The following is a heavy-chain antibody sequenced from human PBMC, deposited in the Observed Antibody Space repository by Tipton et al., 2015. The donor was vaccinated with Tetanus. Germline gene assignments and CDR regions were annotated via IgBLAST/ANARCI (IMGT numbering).Heavy chain of an antibody. CDR2: IDPNSGGT. V-gene: IGHV1-2*02. CDR1: GYTFTGYY. D-gene: IGHD3-22*01. Sequence: QLVQSGAEVKKPGASVKVSSKASGYTFTGYYIYWVRQAPGQGLERMGWIDPNSGGTVYAQKFQGRVTMTRDTSISTAYMELRSLRSDDTAVYYCARDRGDYIYYGMDVWGPGTTVTVS. CDR3: ARDRGDYIYYGMDV. J-gene: IGHJ6*02.